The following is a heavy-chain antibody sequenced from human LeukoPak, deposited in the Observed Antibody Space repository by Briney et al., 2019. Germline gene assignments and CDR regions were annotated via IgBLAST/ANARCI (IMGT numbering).Heavy chain of an antibody. V-gene: IGHV3-33*01. J-gene: IGHJ1*01. CDR2: IWYDGSNK. Sequence: GRCLRLSCAASGFTFSNYGMHWVRQAPGKGLEWVAVIWYDGSNKYYADSVKGRFTISRDNSKIILYLQINSLRAEDTAVYYCARDASDTAMVGYFQHWGQGTLVTVST. CDR1: GFTFSNYG. D-gene: IGHD5-18*01. CDR3: ARDASDTAMVGYFQH.